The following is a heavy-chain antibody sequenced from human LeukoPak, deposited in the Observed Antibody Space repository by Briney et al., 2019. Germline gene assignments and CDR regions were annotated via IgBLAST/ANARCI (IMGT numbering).Heavy chain of an antibody. CDR3: ARDKNRGRSYYGWFDP. CDR1: GFTVSSNY. Sequence: QTGGSLRLSCAASGFTVSSNYMSWVRQAPGKGLEWVSGIYSGGSTYYADSVKGRFTISRDNSKNTLYLQMNSLRVEDTAVYYCARDKNRGRSYYGWFDPWGQGTLVTVSS. J-gene: IGHJ5*02. CDR2: IYSGGST. D-gene: IGHD1-26*01. V-gene: IGHV3-53*01.